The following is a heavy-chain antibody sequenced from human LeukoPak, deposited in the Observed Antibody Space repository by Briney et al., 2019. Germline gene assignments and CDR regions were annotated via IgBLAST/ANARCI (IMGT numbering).Heavy chain of an antibody. D-gene: IGHD5-18*01. CDR2: ISSSSSYI. Sequence: PGGSLRLSCAASGFTFSSYSMNWVRQAPGKGLEWVSSISSSSSYIYYADSVKGRFTISRDNAKNSLYLQMNSLRAEDTAVYYCARDGVRWIQLWLGFDYWGQGTLVTVSS. V-gene: IGHV3-21*01. CDR3: ARDGVRWIQLWLGFDY. J-gene: IGHJ4*02. CDR1: GFTFSSYS.